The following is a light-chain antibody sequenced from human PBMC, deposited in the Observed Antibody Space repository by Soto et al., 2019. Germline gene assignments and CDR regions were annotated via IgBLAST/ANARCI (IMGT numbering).Light chain of an antibody. CDR3: QQYGSSRWT. CDR1: QSISRN. J-gene: IGKJ1*01. Sequence: EIVMTQSPPTLYVSPGERATLSCRASQSISRNLAWFQQKPGQAPSLLIFGASSRATGIPDRFSGSGSGTDFTLTISRLEPEDFAVYYCQQYGSSRWTFGQGTKVDI. V-gene: IGKV3-20*01. CDR2: GAS.